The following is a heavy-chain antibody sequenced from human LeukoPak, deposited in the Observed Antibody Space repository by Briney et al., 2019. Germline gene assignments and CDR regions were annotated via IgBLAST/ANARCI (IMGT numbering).Heavy chain of an antibody. D-gene: IGHD6-19*01. J-gene: IGHJ4*02. Sequence: PSETLSLTCTVSGGSISSYYWSWIRQPPGKGLEWIGEINHSGSTNYNPSLKSRVTISVDTSKNQFSLKLSSVTAADTAVYYCARFYRVAGRFDYWGQGTLVTVSS. CDR2: INHSGST. CDR3: ARFYRVAGRFDY. V-gene: IGHV4-34*01. CDR1: GGSISSYY.